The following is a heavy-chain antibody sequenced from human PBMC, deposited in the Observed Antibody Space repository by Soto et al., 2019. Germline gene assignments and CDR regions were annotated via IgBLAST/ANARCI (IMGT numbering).Heavy chain of an antibody. CDR3: ATTNWNHNWFDP. CDR2: INHRGST. J-gene: IGHJ5*02. D-gene: IGHD1-1*01. V-gene: IGHV4-34*01. CDR1: GGSFSGYY. Sequence: SETLSLTCAVFGGSFSGYYWSWIRQPPGKGLEWIGEINHRGSTNYNPSLKSRVTMSVDTSKNQFSLKLTSVTAADTAVYYCATTNWNHNWFDPWGQGTLVTVSS.